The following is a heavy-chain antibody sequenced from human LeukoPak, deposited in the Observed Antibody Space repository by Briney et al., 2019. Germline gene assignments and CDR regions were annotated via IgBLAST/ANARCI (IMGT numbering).Heavy chain of an antibody. Sequence: PGGSLRPSCAASGFTFSNYAMSWVRQAPGKGLEWVSVISGSGGSTYYADSVKGRFTISRDNSKNTLYLQMNSLRAEDTAVYYCAKGSTITVFGVLTPFDPWGQGILVTVSS. V-gene: IGHV3-23*01. CDR3: AKGSTITVFGVLTPFDP. D-gene: IGHD3-3*01. CDR1: GFTFSNYA. CDR2: ISGSGGST. J-gene: IGHJ5*02.